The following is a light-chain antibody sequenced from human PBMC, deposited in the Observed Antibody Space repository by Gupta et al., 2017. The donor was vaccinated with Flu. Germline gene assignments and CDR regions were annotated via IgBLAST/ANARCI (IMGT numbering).Light chain of an antibody. V-gene: IGKV3-11*01. J-gene: IGKJ2*01. CDR1: ESISTY. CDR2: DAS. CDR3: RQRGNWPPYT. Sequence: EIVLTQSPATLSLSPGESATLSCRASESISTYLAWYKQKPGQSPRLLIFDASKRDTGVPFRFSGSGSGKDLTLTINSREQEDFAVYYCRQRGNWPPYTFGQGTKVEIK.